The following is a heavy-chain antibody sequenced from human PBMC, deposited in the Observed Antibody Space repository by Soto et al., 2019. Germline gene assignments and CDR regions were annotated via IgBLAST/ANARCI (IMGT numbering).Heavy chain of an antibody. D-gene: IGHD3-22*01. V-gene: IGHV3-23*01. Sequence: GGSLRLSCAASGLTFSSYAMSWVRQAPGKGLEWVSAISGSGGSTYYADSVKGRFTISRDNSKNTLYLQMNSLRAEDTAVYYCAKEYEDYYDSSGYYYSGYWGQGTLVTVSS. CDR2: ISGSGGST. CDR1: GLTFSSYA. CDR3: AKEYEDYYDSSGYYYSGY. J-gene: IGHJ4*02.